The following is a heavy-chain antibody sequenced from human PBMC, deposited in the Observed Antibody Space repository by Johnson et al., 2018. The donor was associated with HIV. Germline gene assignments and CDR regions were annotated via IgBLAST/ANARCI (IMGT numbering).Heavy chain of an antibody. Sequence: QVQLVESGGGVVQPGRSLRLSCAASGFTFKSYAMHWVRRAPGKGLEWVAVISYDGSNKYYADSVKGRFTISRDNSKNTLYLQMNSLRAEDTAVYYCAKDLGDFWSGYYFDIWGQGTMVTVSS. V-gene: IGHV3-30-3*01. D-gene: IGHD3-3*01. J-gene: IGHJ3*02. CDR1: GFTFKSYA. CDR3: AKDLGDFWSGYYFDI. CDR2: ISYDGSNK.